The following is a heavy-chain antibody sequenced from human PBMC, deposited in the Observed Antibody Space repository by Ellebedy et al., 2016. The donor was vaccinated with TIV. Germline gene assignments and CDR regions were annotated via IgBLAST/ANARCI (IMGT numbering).Heavy chain of an antibody. CDR1: GYTFTSYY. J-gene: IGHJ3*02. CDR3: ARDTLPDYYDSSGYYYVRGDAFDI. CDR2: INPSGGST. V-gene: IGHV1-46*01. D-gene: IGHD3-22*01. Sequence: ASVKVSXXASGYTFTSYYMHWVRQAPGQGLEWMGIINPSGGSTSYAQKFQGRVTMTRDTSTSTVYMELSSLRSEDTAVYYCARDTLPDYYDSSGYYYVRGDAFDIWGQGTMVTVSS.